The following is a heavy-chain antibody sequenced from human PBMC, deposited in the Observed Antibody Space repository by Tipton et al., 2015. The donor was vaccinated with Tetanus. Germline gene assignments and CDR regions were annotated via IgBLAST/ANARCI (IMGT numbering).Heavy chain of an antibody. Sequence: TLSLTCTVSGGSISSGDYYWSWIRQPPGKGLEWIGSIYYSGSTYYNPSLKSRVTISVDTSKNQFSLKLSSVTAADTAVYYCASTIESAAANWYFDLWGRGTLVTVSS. D-gene: IGHD2-2*01. J-gene: IGHJ2*01. CDR3: ASTIESAAANWYFDL. CDR2: IYYSGST. CDR1: GGSISSGDYY. V-gene: IGHV4-39*01.